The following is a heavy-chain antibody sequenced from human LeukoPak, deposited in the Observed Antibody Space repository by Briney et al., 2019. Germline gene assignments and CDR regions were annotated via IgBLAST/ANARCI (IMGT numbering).Heavy chain of an antibody. CDR3: ARDGGYYGSVSPYYYYGMDV. CDR1: GFTFSNYS. V-gene: IGHV3-21*01. D-gene: IGHD3-10*01. CDR2: ISSSSRYI. J-gene: IGHJ6*02. Sequence: GVLRLSCAASGFTFSNYSMNWVRQAPGKGLEWVSSISSSSRYIYYADSVKGRFTISRDNAKNSLYLQMTSLRAEDTAVYYCARDGGYYGSVSPYYYYGMDVWGQGTTVTVSS.